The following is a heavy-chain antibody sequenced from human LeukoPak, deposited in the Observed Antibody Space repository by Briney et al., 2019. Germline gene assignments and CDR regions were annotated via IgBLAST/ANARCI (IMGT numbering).Heavy chain of an antibody. CDR2: IYTSGST. V-gene: IGHV4-4*07. CDR3: ARVFIVVVPAATYNWFDP. J-gene: IGHJ5*02. D-gene: IGHD2-2*01. CDR1: GGSISSYY. Sequence: TLSLTCTVSGGSISSYYWSWIRQPAGKGLEWIGRIYTSGSTNYNPSLKSRVTMSVDTSKNQFSLKLSSVTAADTAVYYCARVFIVVVPAATYNWFDPWGQGTLVTVSS.